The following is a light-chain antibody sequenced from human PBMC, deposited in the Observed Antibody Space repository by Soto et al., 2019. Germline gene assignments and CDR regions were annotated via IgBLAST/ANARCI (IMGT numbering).Light chain of an antibody. J-gene: IGKJ3*01. Sequence: DIVMTQSPLSLPVTPGEPASISCRSSQSLLHSNGYYYLDWYLQKPGQSPQLLIYLGSNRASGVPDRFSGSGSGTDFTLKISRVEAEDVGVYYCMQALQTPFTLGPGTKVDIK. CDR3: MQALQTPFT. V-gene: IGKV2-28*01. CDR2: LGS. CDR1: QSLLHSNGYYY.